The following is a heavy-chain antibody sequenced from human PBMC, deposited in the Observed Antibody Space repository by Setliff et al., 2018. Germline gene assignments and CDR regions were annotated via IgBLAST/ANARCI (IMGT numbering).Heavy chain of an antibody. CDR2: IYTSGST. J-gene: IGHJ4*02. Sequence: SETLSLTCTVSGGSISSYFWSWIRQPPGKGLEWIGYIYTSGSTNYNPSLKSRVTISVDTSKNQFSLKLSSVTAADTAVYYCARVGFLYYDILTGYPTYFDYWGQGTLVTVSS. CDR3: ARVGFLYYDILTGYPTYFDY. V-gene: IGHV4-4*08. D-gene: IGHD3-9*01. CDR1: GGSISSYF.